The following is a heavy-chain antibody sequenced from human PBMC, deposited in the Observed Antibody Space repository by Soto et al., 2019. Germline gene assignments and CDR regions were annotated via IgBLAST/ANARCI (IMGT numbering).Heavy chain of an antibody. Sequence: SVKVSCKASGGTFSSYAISWVRQAPGQGLEWMGGIIPIFGTANYAQKFQGRVTITADESTSTAYMELSSLRSEDTAVYYCARDRWNREYCSGGSCYGLPEVVWFDPWG. D-gene: IGHD2-15*01. V-gene: IGHV1-69*13. CDR2: IIPIFGTA. CDR3: ARDRWNREYCSGGSCYGLPEVVWFDP. CDR1: GGTFSSYA. J-gene: IGHJ5*02.